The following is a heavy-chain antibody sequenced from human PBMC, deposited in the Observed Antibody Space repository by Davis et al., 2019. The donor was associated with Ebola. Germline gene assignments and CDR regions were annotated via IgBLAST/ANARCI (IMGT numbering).Heavy chain of an antibody. V-gene: IGHV3-30*04. CDR1: GFTLKNTP. Sequence: GGSLRLSCVVSGFTLKNTPMVWVRQAPGRGLEWVALVTFAGTNKFYADSVKGRFTISRDNAKRSLYLQMNSLRADDTAVYYCARDGWGSSWVRGMDVWGQGTTVTVSS. J-gene: IGHJ6*02. CDR2: VTFAGTNK. D-gene: IGHD6-13*01. CDR3: ARDGWGSSWVRGMDV.